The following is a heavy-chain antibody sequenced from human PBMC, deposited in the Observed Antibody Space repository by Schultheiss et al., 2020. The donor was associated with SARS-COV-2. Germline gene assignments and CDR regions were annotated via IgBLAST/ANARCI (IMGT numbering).Heavy chain of an antibody. D-gene: IGHD3-9*01. J-gene: IGHJ6*02. CDR2: ISYDGSNK. Sequence: GESLKISCAASGFTFSSYAMHWVRQAPGKGLEWVAVISYDGSNKYYADSVKGRFTISRDNAKNSLYLQMNSLRAEDTAVYYCAREDDILTGYRYYYGMDVWGQGTTVTVSS. CDR3: AREDDILTGYRYYYGMDV. CDR1: GFTFSSYA. V-gene: IGHV3-30*07.